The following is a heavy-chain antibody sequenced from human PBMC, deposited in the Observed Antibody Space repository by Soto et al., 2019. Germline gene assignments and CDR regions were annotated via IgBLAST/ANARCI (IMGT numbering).Heavy chain of an antibody. V-gene: IGHV4-59*01. D-gene: IGHD3-10*01. CDR1: GGSISSYY. CDR2: IYNSGST. Sequence: QVQLQESGPGLVKPSETLSLTCTVSGGSISSYYWSWVRQPPGKGLEWIAYIYNSGSTNYNPSLKCRVTISVDTSKNQFSLKLSSVTAADTAVYYCARDESGRPETIWGQGTMVTVSS. J-gene: IGHJ3*02. CDR3: ARDESGRPETI.